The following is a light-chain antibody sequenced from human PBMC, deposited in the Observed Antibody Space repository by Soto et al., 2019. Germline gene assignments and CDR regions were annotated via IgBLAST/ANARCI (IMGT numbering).Light chain of an antibody. CDR1: QSISSW. CDR3: QQFNNYPWT. J-gene: IGKJ1*01. V-gene: IGKV1-5*03. CDR2: KAS. Sequence: DIQMTQSPSTLSASVGDRVTITCRASQSISSWLAWYQQKPGKAPKLLIYKASSLESGVPSRFSGSGPGTEFTLTISGLQPDDFATYYCQQFNNYPWTFGQGTRVEIK.